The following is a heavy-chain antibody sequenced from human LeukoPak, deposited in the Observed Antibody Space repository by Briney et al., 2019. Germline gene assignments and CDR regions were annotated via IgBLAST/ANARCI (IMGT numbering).Heavy chain of an antibody. CDR2: IYPADSDT. CDR3: ARGGASTPHY. Sequence: GESLKISCKGSGFTVTSNWIGWVRQMPGKGLEWMGIIYPADSDTRYSPSFQGQVTISADKSISTAYLQWSSLKASDTAMYFCARGGASTPHYWGQGTLVTVSS. V-gene: IGHV5-51*01. J-gene: IGHJ4*02. D-gene: IGHD2-2*01. CDR1: GFTVTSNW.